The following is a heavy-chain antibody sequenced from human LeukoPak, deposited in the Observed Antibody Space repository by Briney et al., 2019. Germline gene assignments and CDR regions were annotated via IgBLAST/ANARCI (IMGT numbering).Heavy chain of an antibody. CDR1: GFTFSSYW. V-gene: IGHV3-7*01. CDR2: IKQDGSEK. CDR3: ARAPSLGYDSSGYYWDWYFDL. J-gene: IGHJ2*01. D-gene: IGHD3-22*01. Sequence: GGSLRLSCAASGFTFSSYWMSWVRQAPGRGLEWVANIKQDGSEKYYVDSVKGRFTISRDNAKNSPYLQMNSLRAQDTAVYYCARAPSLGYDSSGYYWDWYFDLWGRGTLVTVSS.